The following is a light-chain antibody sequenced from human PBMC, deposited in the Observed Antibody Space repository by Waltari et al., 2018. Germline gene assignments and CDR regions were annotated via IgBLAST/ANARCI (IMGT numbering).Light chain of an antibody. CDR3: CSYAGSRTWV. V-gene: IGLV2-23*02. J-gene: IGLJ3*02. Sequence: QSALTQPASVSGSPGQSLSISCIGPSSDIGTFNLFSWYLQYPGTAPKLLIYDVSQRPSGVSNRFSGSKSGNTASLTISGLQAEDEAIYYCCSYAGSRTWVFGGGAKLTVL. CDR2: DVS. CDR1: SSDIGTFNL.